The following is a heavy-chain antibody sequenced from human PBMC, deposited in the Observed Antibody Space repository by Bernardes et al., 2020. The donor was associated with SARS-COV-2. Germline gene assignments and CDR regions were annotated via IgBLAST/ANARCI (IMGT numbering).Heavy chain of an antibody. Sequence: SVKVSCKASGGTFSSYAISWVRQAPGQGLEWMGGIIPIFGTANYAQKFQGRVTITADESTSTAYMELSSLRSEDTAVYYCARDLWRRGSGSSNYYYYGMDVWGQGTTANVSS. V-gene: IGHV1-69*13. CDR3: ARDLWRRGSGSSNYYYYGMDV. CDR1: GGTFSSYA. D-gene: IGHD3-10*01. CDR2: IIPIFGTA. J-gene: IGHJ6*01.